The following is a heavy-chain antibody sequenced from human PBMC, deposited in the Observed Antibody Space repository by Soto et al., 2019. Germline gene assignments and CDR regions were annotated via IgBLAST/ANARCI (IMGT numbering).Heavy chain of an antibody. V-gene: IGHV1-69*13. Sequence: GASVKVSCKASAGTFSSYAISWVRQAPGQGLEWMGGIIPIFGTANYAQKSQGRVTITADESTSTAYMELSSLRSEDTAVYYCARIYYGSGSYYKFSRAYYSYGMDVWGQGTTVTVSS. CDR1: AGTFSSYA. J-gene: IGHJ6*02. D-gene: IGHD3-10*01. CDR2: IIPIFGTA. CDR3: ARIYYGSGSYYKFSRAYYSYGMDV.